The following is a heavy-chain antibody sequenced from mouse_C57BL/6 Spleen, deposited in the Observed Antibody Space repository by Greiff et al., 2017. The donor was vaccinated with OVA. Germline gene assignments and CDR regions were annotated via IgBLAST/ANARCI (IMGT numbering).Heavy chain of an antibody. Sequence: QVHVKQPGTELVKPGASVKLSCKASGYTFTSYWMHWVKQRPGQGLEWIGNINPSIGGTNYNEKFKSKATLTVDKSSSTAYMQLSSLTSEDSAVYYCAALLRAAWFAYWGQGTLVTVSA. J-gene: IGHJ3*01. CDR3: AALLRAAWFAY. V-gene: IGHV1-53*01. CDR1: GYTFTSYW. D-gene: IGHD1-1*01. CDR2: INPSIGGT.